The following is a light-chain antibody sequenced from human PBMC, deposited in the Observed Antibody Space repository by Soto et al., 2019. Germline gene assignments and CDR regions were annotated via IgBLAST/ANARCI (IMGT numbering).Light chain of an antibody. CDR2: DAF. CDR3: QQSYSPPRT. J-gene: IGKJ3*01. Sequence: TITCRASESIGSYLNWYQQKPGRVPKLLIYDAFRLQSGVPSRFSGSGSETDFTLTIGGLQFEDSATYFCQQSYSPPRTFGLGTKVDIK. CDR1: ESIGSY. V-gene: IGKV1-39*01.